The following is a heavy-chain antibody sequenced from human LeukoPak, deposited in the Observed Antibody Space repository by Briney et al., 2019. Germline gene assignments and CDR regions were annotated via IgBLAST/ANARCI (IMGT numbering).Heavy chain of an antibody. J-gene: IGHJ5*02. CDR1: SGSISTSNYY. CDR2: IYYSGST. D-gene: IGHD6-13*01. V-gene: IGHV4-61*05. CDR3: ARDFLSSSYNWFDP. Sequence: PSETLSLTCTVSSGSISTSNYYWGWVRQPPGKGLEWIGYIYYSGSTNYNPSLKSRVTISVDTSKNQFSLKLSSVTAADTAVYYCARDFLSSSYNWFDPWGQGTLVTVSS.